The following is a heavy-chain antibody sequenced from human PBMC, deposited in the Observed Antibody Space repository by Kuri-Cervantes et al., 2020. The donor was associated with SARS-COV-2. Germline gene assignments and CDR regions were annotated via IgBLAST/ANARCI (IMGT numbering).Heavy chain of an antibody. CDR3: AKDEGDIVVVPAATGY. CDR1: GFTFSSYA. J-gene: IGHJ4*02. V-gene: IGHV3-23*01. D-gene: IGHD2-2*01. Sequence: GESLKISCAASGFTFSSYAMSWVRQAPGKGLEWVSAISGSGGSTYYADSVKGRFTISRDNFKNTLYLQMDSLRAEDTAVYYCAKDEGDIVVVPAATGYWGQGTLVTVSS. CDR2: ISGSGGST.